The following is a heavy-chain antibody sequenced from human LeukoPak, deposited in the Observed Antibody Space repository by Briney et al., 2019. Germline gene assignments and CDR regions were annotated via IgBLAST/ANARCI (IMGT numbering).Heavy chain of an antibody. CDR3: ARDRSLNGGNSNGYFDS. CDR1: GFTFSSYA. J-gene: IGHJ4*02. Sequence: GGSLRLSCAASGFTFSSYAMSWVHQAPGKGLEWVSAISGSGGSTYYADSVKGRFTISRDNSKNALYLQMNSLRAEDTAVYYCARDRSLNGGNSNGYFDSWGQGTLVTVSS. D-gene: IGHD4-23*01. CDR2: ISGSGGST. V-gene: IGHV3-23*01.